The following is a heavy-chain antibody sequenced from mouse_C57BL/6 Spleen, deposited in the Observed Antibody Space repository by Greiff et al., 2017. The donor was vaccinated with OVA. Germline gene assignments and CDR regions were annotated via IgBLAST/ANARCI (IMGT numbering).Heavy chain of an antibody. J-gene: IGHJ3*01. CDR3: ASEDDDGLAY. V-gene: IGHV1-4*01. CDR1: GYTFTSYT. D-gene: IGHD2-3*01. Sequence: VQLQQSGAELARPGASVKMSCKASGYTFTSYTMHWVKQRPGPGLEWIGYITPSSGYTRYNQKFKDKATLTADKSSSTAYMQLGCVASDGSRVYYCASEDDDGLAYWGQGTLVTVSA. CDR2: ITPSSGYT.